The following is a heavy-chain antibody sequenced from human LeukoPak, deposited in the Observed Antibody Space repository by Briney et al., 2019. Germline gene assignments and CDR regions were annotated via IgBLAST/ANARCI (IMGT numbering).Heavy chain of an antibody. CDR3: ARDVFHGSGSPYFDS. Sequence: PGGSLRLSCAASGFTFSSYAMHWVRQAPGKGLEWVAVISYDGSNKYYADSVKGRFTISRDNAKNSLFLQMNSLRAEDTAVYYCARDVFHGSGSPYFDSWGQGALVTVSS. J-gene: IGHJ4*02. D-gene: IGHD3-10*01. V-gene: IGHV3-30*04. CDR2: ISYDGSNK. CDR1: GFTFSSYA.